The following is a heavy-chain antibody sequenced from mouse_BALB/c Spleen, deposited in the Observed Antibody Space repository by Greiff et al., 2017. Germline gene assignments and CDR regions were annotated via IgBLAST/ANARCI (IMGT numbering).Heavy chain of an antibody. D-gene: IGHD2-4*01. Sequence: QVQLQQSGAELVMPGASVKMSCKASGYTFTDYWMHWVKQRPGQGLEWIGAIDTSDSYTSYNQKFKGKATLTVDESSSTAYMQLSSLTSEDSAVYYCARSTMITAWFAYWGQGTLVTVSA. J-gene: IGHJ3*01. CDR1: GYTFTDYW. CDR3: ARSTMITAWFAY. V-gene: IGHV1-69*01. CDR2: IDTSDSYT.